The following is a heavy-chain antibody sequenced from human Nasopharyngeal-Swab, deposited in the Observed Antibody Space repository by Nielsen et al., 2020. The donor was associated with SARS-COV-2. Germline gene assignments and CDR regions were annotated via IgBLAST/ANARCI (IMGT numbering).Heavy chain of an antibody. V-gene: IGHV4-34*01. CDR3: ARDGKKGGAYYYYYYYMDV. CDR1: GGSISSYY. J-gene: IGHJ6*03. D-gene: IGHD2-21*01. Sequence: SETLSLTCTVSGGSISSYYWSWIRQPPGKGLEWIGEINHSGSTNYNPSLKSRVTISVDTSKNQFSLKLSSVTAADTAVYYCARDGKKGGAYYYYYYYMDVWGKGTTVTVSS. CDR2: INHSGST.